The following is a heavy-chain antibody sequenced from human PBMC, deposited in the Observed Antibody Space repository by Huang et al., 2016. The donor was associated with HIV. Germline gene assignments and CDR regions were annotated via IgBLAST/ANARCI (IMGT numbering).Heavy chain of an antibody. V-gene: IGHV4-34*02. Sequence: QVRLEQWGEGVVKPSDTLSLTCAVYGASFTTYFWSWIRQSPVKGLQWLGEIKPGVPSNSNPVFQSLVIMSVDTPKNQFSLSLRDMTAADAAIYYCARLPTPSYYDTWSLSPVEEDFFYFNMDLWGQGTPVIVSS. CDR2: IKPGVPS. D-gene: IGHD3-3*01. CDR3: ARLPTPSYYDTWSLSPVEEDFFYFNMDL. J-gene: IGHJ6*03. CDR1: GASFTTYF.